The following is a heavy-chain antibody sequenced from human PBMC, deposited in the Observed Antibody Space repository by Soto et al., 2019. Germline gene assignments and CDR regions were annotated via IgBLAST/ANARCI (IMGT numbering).Heavy chain of an antibody. CDR3: ARENGHCTDACNRGAFEI. Sequence: EVQVVESGGGLVKPGGSLRLSCAASGFTFSEYSFLWVRQAPGKGLEWLSLIANGDNHIFYSDSVKGRFTISRDNAKNSLYLQLNSLRADDSVVYYCARENGHCTDACNRGAFEIWGEGMMVTVSS. CDR2: IANGDNHI. V-gene: IGHV3-21*01. D-gene: IGHD2-2*01. CDR1: GFTFSEYS. J-gene: IGHJ3*02.